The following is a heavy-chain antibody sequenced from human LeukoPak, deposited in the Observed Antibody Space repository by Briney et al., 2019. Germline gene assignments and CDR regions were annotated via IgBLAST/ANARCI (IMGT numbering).Heavy chain of an antibody. Sequence: SVKVSCKASGGTFSSYAISWVRQAPGQGLEWMGGIIPIFGTANYAQKFQGRVTITADESTSTAYMELSSLRSEDTAVYYCAKGLLRYSNYFHYYYGMDVWGQGTTVTVSS. J-gene: IGHJ6*02. CDR1: GGTFSSYA. CDR3: AKGLLRYSNYFHYYYGMDV. D-gene: IGHD4-11*01. CDR2: IIPIFGTA. V-gene: IGHV1-69*13.